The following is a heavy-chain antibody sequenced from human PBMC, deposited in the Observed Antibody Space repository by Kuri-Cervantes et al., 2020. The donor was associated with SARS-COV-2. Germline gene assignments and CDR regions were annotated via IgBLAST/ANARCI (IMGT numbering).Heavy chain of an antibody. J-gene: IGHJ6*02. CDR1: GFTFSSYG. D-gene: IGHD1-26*01. Sequence: GESLKISCAASGFTFSSYGMHWVRQAPGKGLEWVAVISYDGSNKYYADSVKGRFTISRDNSKNTLYLQMNSLRAEDTAVYYCAKRDDGGSYSHYYYGMDVWGQGTTVTVSS. CDR3: AKRDDGGSYSHYYYGMDV. V-gene: IGHV3-30*18. CDR2: ISYDGSNK.